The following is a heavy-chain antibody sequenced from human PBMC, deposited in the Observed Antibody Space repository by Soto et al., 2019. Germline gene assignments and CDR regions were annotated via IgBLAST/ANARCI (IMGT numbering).Heavy chain of an antibody. J-gene: IGHJ6*02. CDR3: ASTESSSSTYYGLAF. D-gene: IGHD6-6*01. Sequence: GESLRVSCKGSGYSFTSYWIGWVRQMPGKGLEWMGIIYPGDSDTRYSPSFQGQVTISADKSISTAYLQWSSLKASDTAMYYCASTESSSSTYYGLAFWGQGTTVTVSS. CDR2: IYPGDSDT. V-gene: IGHV5-51*01. CDR1: GYSFTSYW.